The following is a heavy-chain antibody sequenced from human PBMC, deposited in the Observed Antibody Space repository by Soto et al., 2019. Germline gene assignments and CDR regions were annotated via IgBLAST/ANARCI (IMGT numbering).Heavy chain of an antibody. V-gene: IGHV1-46*01. Sequence: QVQLVQSGAEVKKPGASVKVSCKASGYTFTSYYMHWVRQSPGQGLEWMGIINPSGGSTSYAQKFPGRVTMTRDTSTSTVYIELSSLRSEDTAVDYCGRDYSTRSWVDPWGQGTLVTVSS. CDR2: INPSGGST. CDR1: GYTFTSYY. D-gene: IGHD4-4*01. J-gene: IGHJ5*02. CDR3: GRDYSTRSWVDP.